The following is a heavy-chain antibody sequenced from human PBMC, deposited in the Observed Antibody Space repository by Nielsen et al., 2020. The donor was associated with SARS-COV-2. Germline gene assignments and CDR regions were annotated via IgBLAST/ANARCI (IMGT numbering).Heavy chain of an antibody. V-gene: IGHV3-33*01. CDR2: IWYDGSNK. CDR3: ARDDGSGCDY. D-gene: IGHD6-19*01. Sequence: GESLKISCAASGLTFSSYGMHWVRQAPGKGLEWVAVIWYDGSNKYYADSVKGRFTISRDNSKNTLYLQMNSLRAEDTAVYYCARDDGSGCDYWGQGTLVTVSS. CDR1: GLTFSSYG. J-gene: IGHJ4*02.